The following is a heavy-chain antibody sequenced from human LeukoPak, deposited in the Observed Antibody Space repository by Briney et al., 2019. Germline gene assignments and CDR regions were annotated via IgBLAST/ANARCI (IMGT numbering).Heavy chain of an antibody. J-gene: IGHJ6*02. Sequence: PGGSLRLSCAASGFTVSSNYMSWVRQAPGKGLEWVSVIYSGGSTYYADSVKGRFTISRDNSKNTLYLQMNSLRAEDTAVYYCAGDRAPYLGELSLAHYYGMDVWGQGTTVTVSS. CDR1: GFTVSSNY. CDR3: AGDRAPYLGELSLAHYYGMDV. CDR2: IYSGGST. D-gene: IGHD3-10*01. V-gene: IGHV3-66*01.